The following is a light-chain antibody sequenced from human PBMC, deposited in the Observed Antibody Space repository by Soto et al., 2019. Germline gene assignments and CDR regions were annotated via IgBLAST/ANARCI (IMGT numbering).Light chain of an antibody. J-gene: IGKJ5*01. CDR2: DAS. CDR1: QSVNKNY. Sequence: ILLTQSPCTLSLYPGERATLSCRASQSVNKNYLAWYQQKPGQAPRLLIYDASSRATGIPDRFGGSGSGTDFTLTISRLEPEDFAVYYCQQYGSSTITFGQGTRLEIK. V-gene: IGKV3-20*01. CDR3: QQYGSSTIT.